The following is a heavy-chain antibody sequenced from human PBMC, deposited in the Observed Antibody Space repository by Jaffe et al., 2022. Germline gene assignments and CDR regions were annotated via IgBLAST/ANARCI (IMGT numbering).Heavy chain of an antibody. CDR2: IRYDGSNK. CDR1: GFTFSSYG. CDR3: AKDWGSYRFSSFDY. J-gene: IGHJ4*02. V-gene: IGHV3-30*02. Sequence: QVQLVESGGGVVQPGGSLRLSCAASGFTFSSYGMHWVRQAPGKGLEWVAFIRYDGSNKYYADSVKGRFTISRDNSKNTLYLQMNSLRAEDTAVYYCAKDWGSYRFSSFDYWGQGTLVTVSS. D-gene: IGHD3-16*02.